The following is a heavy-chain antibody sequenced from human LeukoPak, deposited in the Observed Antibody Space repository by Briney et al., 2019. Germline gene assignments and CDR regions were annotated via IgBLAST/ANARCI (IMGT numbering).Heavy chain of an antibody. D-gene: IGHD1-26*01. Sequence: ASVKVSCKASGYTFTGYYMHWVRQAPGQGLERMGWINPNSGGTNYAQKFQGRVTMTRDTSISTAYMELSRLRSDDTAVYYCARVSRGWDDYYGMDVWGQGTTVTVSS. CDR1: GYTFTGYY. J-gene: IGHJ6*02. CDR2: INPNSGGT. CDR3: ARVSRGWDDYYGMDV. V-gene: IGHV1-2*02.